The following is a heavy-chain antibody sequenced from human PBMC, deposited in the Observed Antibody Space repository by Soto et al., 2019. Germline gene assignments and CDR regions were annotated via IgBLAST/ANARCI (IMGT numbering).Heavy chain of an antibody. CDR1: GFTFSSYA. CDR3: AKVLNPYYYDSSGYYPGPNWFAP. Sequence: GGSLRLSCAASGFTFSSYAMSWVRQAPGKGLEWVSAISGSGGSTYYADSVKGRFTISRDNSKNTLYLQMNSLRAEDTAVYYCAKVLNPYYYDSSGYYPGPNWFAPWGQGTLGTSPQ. D-gene: IGHD3-22*01. J-gene: IGHJ5*02. CDR2: ISGSGGST. V-gene: IGHV3-23*01.